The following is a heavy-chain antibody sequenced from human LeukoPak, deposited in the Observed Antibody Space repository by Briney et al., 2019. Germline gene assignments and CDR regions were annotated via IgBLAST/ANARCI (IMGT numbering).Heavy chain of an antibody. J-gene: IGHJ6*02. CDR2: IYSGGST. V-gene: IGHV3-66*01. Sequence: GGSLRLSCAGSGFTVSSNYMSWVRQAPGKGLEGGSVIYSGGSTYYADSVKGRFTISRDNSKNTLYLQMTSVRAEDTAVYYCAGRRGLRPERYYKGMDVWGQGTTVTVSS. CDR3: AGRRGLRPERYYKGMDV. D-gene: IGHD5-24*01. CDR1: GFTVSSNY.